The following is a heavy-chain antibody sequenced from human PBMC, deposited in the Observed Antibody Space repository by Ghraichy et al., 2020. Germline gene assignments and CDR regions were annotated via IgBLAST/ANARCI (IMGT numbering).Heavy chain of an antibody. Sequence: SETLSLTCTVSGGSISSGDYYWSWIRQPPGKGLEWIGYIYYSGSTYYNPSLKSRVTISVDTSKNQFSLKLSSVTAADTAVYYCARGTPKPDYEIAVAGTYFDYWGQGTLVTVSS. D-gene: IGHD6-19*01. V-gene: IGHV4-30-4*01. J-gene: IGHJ4*02. CDR1: GGSISSGDYY. CDR2: IYYSGST. CDR3: ARGTPKPDYEIAVAGTYFDY.